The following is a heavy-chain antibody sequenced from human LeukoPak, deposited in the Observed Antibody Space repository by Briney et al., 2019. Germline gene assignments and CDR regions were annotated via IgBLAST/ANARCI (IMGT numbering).Heavy chain of an antibody. D-gene: IGHD3-22*01. V-gene: IGHV3-23*01. CDR2: ISGSGGST. CDR1: GFTFSSYA. Sequence: GGSLRLSCAASGFTFSSYAMSWVRQAPGEGLEWVSAISGSGGSTYYADSVKGRFTISRDNSKNTLYLQMNSLRAEDTAVYYCAAGEIVVITTSMDYWGQGTLVTVSS. CDR3: AAGEIVVITTSMDY. J-gene: IGHJ4*02.